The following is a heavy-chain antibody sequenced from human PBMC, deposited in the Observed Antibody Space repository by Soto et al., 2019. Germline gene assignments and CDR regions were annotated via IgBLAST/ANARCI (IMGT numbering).Heavy chain of an antibody. J-gene: IGHJ4*02. CDR2: ISYSGST. CDR1: GGSMSSYY. Sequence: TSETLSLTCTVSGGSMSSYYWTWLRQSPGRGLEWIGYISYSGSTYYNPSLKSRVTISADTSKNQFSLRMNSMIAADPAVDDCAREDPDASVGYWGQGTLVTVSS. V-gene: IGHV4-59*01. CDR3: AREDPDASVGY. D-gene: IGHD2-15*01.